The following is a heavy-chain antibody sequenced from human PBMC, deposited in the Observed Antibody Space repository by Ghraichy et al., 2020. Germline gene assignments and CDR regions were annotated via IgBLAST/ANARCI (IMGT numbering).Heavy chain of an antibody. CDR2: ISSSGSVI. CDR1: GFTFRIYP. CDR3: ARVHTEREAGGVFHYYFAMDV. Sequence: LNISCAASGFTFRIYPMNWVRQAPGKGLEWLAYISSSGSVIYHADSVKGRFTISRDNAKNSLFLQMNSLSGEDTAIYYCARVHTEREAGGVFHYYFAMDVWGQGTTVTVSS. V-gene: IGHV3-48*01. D-gene: IGHD2-8*02. J-gene: IGHJ6*02.